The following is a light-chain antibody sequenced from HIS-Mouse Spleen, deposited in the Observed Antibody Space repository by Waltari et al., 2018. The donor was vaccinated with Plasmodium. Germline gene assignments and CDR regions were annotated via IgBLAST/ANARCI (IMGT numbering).Light chain of an antibody. CDR3: QQYDNLPLT. V-gene: IGKV1-33*01. CDR2: DAS. CDR1: QDISNY. J-gene: IGKJ4*01. Sequence: DLQMTQSPSSLSASGGDRVTLTCQASQDISNYLNWYQQQPGKAPKLLIYDASNLETGVPSRFSGSGSGTDFTFTISSLQPEDIATYYCQQYDNLPLTFGGGTKGEIK.